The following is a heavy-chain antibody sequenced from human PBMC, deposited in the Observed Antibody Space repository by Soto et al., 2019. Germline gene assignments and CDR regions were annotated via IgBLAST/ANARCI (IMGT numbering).Heavy chain of an antibody. CDR1: GGSISSSSYY. Sequence: SETLSLTCTVSGGSISSSSYYWGWIRQPPGKGLEWIGSIYYSGSTYCNPSLKSRVTISVDTSKNQFSLKLSSVTAADTAVYYCARAKNGGYSGYDTYFDYWGQGTLVTVSS. CDR2: IYYSGST. J-gene: IGHJ4*02. V-gene: IGHV4-39*01. D-gene: IGHD5-12*01. CDR3: ARAKNGGYSGYDTYFDY.